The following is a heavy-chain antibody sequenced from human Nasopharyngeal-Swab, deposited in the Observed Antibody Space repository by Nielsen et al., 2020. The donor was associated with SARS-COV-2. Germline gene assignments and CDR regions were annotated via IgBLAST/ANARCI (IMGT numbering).Heavy chain of an antibody. CDR2: IYYSGST. CDR3: ARHKHCSSTSCYFRREKASYYYMDV. Sequence: SETLSLTCTVSGGSTSSSSYYWGWIRQPPGKGLEWIGSIYYSGSTYYNPSLKSRVTISVDTSKNQFSLKLSSVTAADTAVYYCARHKHCSSTSCYFRREKASYYYMDVWGKGTTVTVSS. D-gene: IGHD2-2*01. J-gene: IGHJ6*03. CDR1: GGSTSSSSYY. V-gene: IGHV4-39*01.